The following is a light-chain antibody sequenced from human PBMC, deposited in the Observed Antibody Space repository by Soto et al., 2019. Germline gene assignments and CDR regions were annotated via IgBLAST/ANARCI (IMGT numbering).Light chain of an antibody. V-gene: IGKV1-5*01. Sequence: DIQMTQSPSTLSASVGDRVTITCRASQSISSWLAWYQQKPGKAPKLLIYDASSLESGVPSRFSGSGSGEEFTLTISSLQPDDFATYYCQQYNSYSPWTFGQGTKVEIK. CDR2: DAS. J-gene: IGKJ1*01. CDR3: QQYNSYSPWT. CDR1: QSISSW.